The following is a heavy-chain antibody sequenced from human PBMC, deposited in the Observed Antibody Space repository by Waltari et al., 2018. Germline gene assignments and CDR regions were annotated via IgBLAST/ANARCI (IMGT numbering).Heavy chain of an antibody. CDR3: ARTTGARHDAFDI. V-gene: IGHV4-4*07. CDR1: DDSIASFY. Sequence: QVQLQESGRRLVKTSETLSLTCSFSDDSIASFYWSWIRQTAGKGLEWLGHIYPSGSTDYNPSLRGRVSMSIDNSRNQFSLNLISVTTADTAIYYCARTTGARHDAFDIWGQGTLVTVSS. J-gene: IGHJ3*02. CDR2: IYPSGST. D-gene: IGHD1-1*01.